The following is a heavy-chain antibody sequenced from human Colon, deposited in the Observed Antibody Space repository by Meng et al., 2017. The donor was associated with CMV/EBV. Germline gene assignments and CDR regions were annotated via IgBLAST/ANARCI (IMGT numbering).Heavy chain of an antibody. CDR1: GFTFDDYA. CDR3: AKDINSGSLRLLYHFDY. J-gene: IGHJ4*02. D-gene: IGHD1-26*01. CDR2: ISWNSGTL. Sequence: GGSLRLSCAASGFTFDDYAIHWVRQAPGKGLEWVSGISWNSGTLGYADPVKGRFTISRDNAKNSLYLQMNRLRAEDTALYYCAKDINSGSLRLLYHFDYWGQGTLVTVSS. V-gene: IGHV3-9*01.